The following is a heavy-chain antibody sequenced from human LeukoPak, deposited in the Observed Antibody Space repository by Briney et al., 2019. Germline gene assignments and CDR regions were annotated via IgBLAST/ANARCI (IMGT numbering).Heavy chain of an antibody. V-gene: IGHV1-69*13. D-gene: IGHD3-22*01. J-gene: IGHJ4*02. CDR1: GGTFSSYA. CDR3: ARAYYYDSSGYLYYFDY. CDR2: IIPIFGTA. Sequence: ASVKVSCKASGGTFSSYAINWVRQAPGQGLEWMGGIIPIFGTANYAQKFQGRVTITADESTSTAYMELSSLRSEDTAVYYCARAYYYDSSGYLYYFDYWGQGTLVTVSS.